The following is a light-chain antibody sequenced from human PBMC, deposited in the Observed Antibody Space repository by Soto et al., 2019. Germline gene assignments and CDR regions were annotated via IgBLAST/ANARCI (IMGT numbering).Light chain of an antibody. J-gene: IGLJ1*01. CDR1: SSDVGSYNL. CDR3: CSYAGSSTSYV. Sequence: QSALTQPASVSGSPGQSITISCTGTSSDVGSYNLVSWYQQHPGKAPKLMIYEVSKRPSGVSNRFSGSKSGNTASLTISGLQAEDEADYYCCSYAGSSTSYVFGTRTKVTVL. CDR2: EVS. V-gene: IGLV2-23*02.